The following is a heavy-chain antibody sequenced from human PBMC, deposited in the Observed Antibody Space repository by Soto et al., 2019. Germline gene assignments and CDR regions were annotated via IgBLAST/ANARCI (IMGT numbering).Heavy chain of an antibody. Sequence: LSLTCTVSGGSISSYYWSWIRQPPGKGLEWIGYIYYSGSTNYNPSLKSRVTISVDTSKNQFSLKLSSVTAADTAVYYCARGPPLSSSWFLWWFDPWGQGTLVTVSS. J-gene: IGHJ5*02. CDR3: ARGPPLSSSWFLWWFDP. CDR2: IYYSGST. V-gene: IGHV4-59*01. CDR1: GGSISSYY. D-gene: IGHD6-13*01.